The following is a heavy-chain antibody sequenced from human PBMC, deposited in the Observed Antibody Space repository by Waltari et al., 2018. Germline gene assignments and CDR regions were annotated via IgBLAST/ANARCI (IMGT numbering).Heavy chain of an antibody. CDR1: GYTLTELS. Sequence: QVQLIQSGAEVKKPGASVKVSCKVSGYTLTELSMHWVRQAPGKGLEWMGGFDPEDGETIYAQKFQGRVTMTEDTSTDTAYMELSSLRSEDTAVYYCATLIDSGGNSNGYFDYWGQGTLVTVSS. CDR3: ATLIDSGGNSNGYFDY. CDR2: FDPEDGET. J-gene: IGHJ4*02. V-gene: IGHV1-24*01. D-gene: IGHD2-15*01.